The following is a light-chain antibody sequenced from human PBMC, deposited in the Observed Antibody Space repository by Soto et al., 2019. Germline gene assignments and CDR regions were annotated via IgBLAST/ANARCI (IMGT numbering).Light chain of an antibody. Sequence: EIVLTQSPGTLSLSPGERATFSCRASQNIDYAYLAWYQQQPGQAPRLLIYATSNRATGIPDRFSGSGSGTDFTLTISRLEPEDFAVYFCQQYDTSPRTFGQGTKVEIK. V-gene: IGKV3-20*01. CDR1: QNIDYAY. CDR2: ATS. CDR3: QQYDTSPRT. J-gene: IGKJ1*01.